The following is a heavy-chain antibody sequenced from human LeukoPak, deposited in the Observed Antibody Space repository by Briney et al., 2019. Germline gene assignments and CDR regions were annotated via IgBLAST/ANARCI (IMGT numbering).Heavy chain of an antibody. CDR1: GYTFTGYY. CDR2: INPNSGGT. CDR3: ARVPYSSSWYDRSYYYYYMDV. Sequence: ASVKVSCKASGYTFTGYYMHWVRQAPGQGLEWMGWINPNSGGTNYAQKFQGRVTMTRDTSISAAYMELRRLRSDDTAVYYCARVPYSSSWYDRSYYYYYMDVWGKGTTVTVSS. V-gene: IGHV1-2*02. J-gene: IGHJ6*03. D-gene: IGHD6-13*01.